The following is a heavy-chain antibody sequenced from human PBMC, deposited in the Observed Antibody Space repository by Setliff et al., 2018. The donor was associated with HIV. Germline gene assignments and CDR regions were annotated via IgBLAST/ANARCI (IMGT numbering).Heavy chain of an antibody. CDR2: IDDSGSI. CDR3: ARVKSIKTTLVRLWPRFDL. Sequence: SETLTLTCAVYTESLTRYDWAWIRQSPEKGLEWIGEIDDSGSIIYNPSLQSRVTMSVDTSKNQFSLKVRSLTAADTGLYYCARVKSIKTTLVRLWPRFDLWGQGTQVTV. V-gene: IGHV4-34*01. CDR1: TESLTRYD. J-gene: IGHJ5*02. D-gene: IGHD3-10*01.